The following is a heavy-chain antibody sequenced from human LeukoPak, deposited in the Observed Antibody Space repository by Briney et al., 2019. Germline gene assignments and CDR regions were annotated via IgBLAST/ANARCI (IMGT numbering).Heavy chain of an antibody. V-gene: IGHV3-23*01. CDR3: AKDMELWPPYFDY. CDR2: ISGSGGST. Sequence: GGSLRLSCAASGFTFSSYAMSWVRQAPGKGLEWISAISGSGGSTYYADSVKGRFTISIDNSKNPLYLQMNSLRAEDTAVYYCAKDMELWPPYFDYWGQGTLVTVSS. CDR1: GFTFSSYA. D-gene: IGHD5-18*01. J-gene: IGHJ4*02.